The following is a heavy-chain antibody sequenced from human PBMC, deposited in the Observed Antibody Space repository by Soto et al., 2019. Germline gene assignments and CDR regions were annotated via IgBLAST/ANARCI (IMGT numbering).Heavy chain of an antibody. Sequence: PGGSLRLSCAASGFTFSSYGMHRVRQAPGKGLEWVAVTSYDEKNKYYTDSVKGRFTISRDNSKNTLYLQMNNLRTEDTAVYYWARAYSSGWPLPFDYWGQGTLVTVSS. CDR1: GFTFSSYG. D-gene: IGHD6-19*01. J-gene: IGHJ4*02. V-gene: IGHV3-30*03. CDR3: ARAYSSGWPLPFDY. CDR2: TSYDEKNK.